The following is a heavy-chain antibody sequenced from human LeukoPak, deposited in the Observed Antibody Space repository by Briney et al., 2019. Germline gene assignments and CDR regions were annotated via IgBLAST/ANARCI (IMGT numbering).Heavy chain of an antibody. CDR2: ISYDGSNK. CDR3: AKYKRYCSSTSCPSVQYNWFDP. CDR1: GFTFSSYA. V-gene: IGHV3-30*04. D-gene: IGHD2-2*01. Sequence: PGGSLRLSCAASGFTFSSYAMHWVRQAPGKGLEWVAVISYDGSNKYYADSVKGRFTISRDNSKNTLYLQMNSLRAEDTAVYYCAKYKRYCSSTSCPSVQYNWFDPRGQGTLVTVSS. J-gene: IGHJ5*02.